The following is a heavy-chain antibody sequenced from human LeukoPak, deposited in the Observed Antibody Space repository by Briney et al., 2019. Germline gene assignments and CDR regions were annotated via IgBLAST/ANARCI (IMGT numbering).Heavy chain of an antibody. Sequence: SETLSLTCAVSGGSVSSDDHYWSWIRQPPGKGLEWIGYIYYNGGTNYNPSLKSRVTISIHTSKNQFSLKLISVTAADTAVYYCARSGSAYDYPFDYWGQGALVTVSS. CDR3: ARSGSAYDYPFDY. J-gene: IGHJ4*02. D-gene: IGHD5-12*01. CDR2: IYYNGGT. CDR1: GGSVSSDDHY. V-gene: IGHV4-61*08.